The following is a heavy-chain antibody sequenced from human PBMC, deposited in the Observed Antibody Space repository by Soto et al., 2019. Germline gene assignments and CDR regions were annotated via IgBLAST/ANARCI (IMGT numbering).Heavy chain of an antibody. CDR1: GDSINSDKYY. D-gene: IGHD3-9*01. V-gene: IGHV4-39*01. CDR2: IYYRGNT. CDR3: ARLEGLATISYYFDF. Sequence: QLQLQESGPGLVKPSETLSLTCSVSGDSINSDKYYWGWIRQPPGKGLEWIGSIYYRGNTYYNPSLQTRVTISLDKSKSQFSLKLNSVTAADSAMYFCARLEGLATISYYFDFWGQGALVTVSS. J-gene: IGHJ4*02.